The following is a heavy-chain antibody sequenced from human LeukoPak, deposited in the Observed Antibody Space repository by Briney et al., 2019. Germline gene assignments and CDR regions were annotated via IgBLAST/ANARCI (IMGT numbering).Heavy chain of an antibody. CDR1: GFTFSSYS. D-gene: IGHD6-6*01. V-gene: IGHV3-21*01. J-gene: IGHJ3*02. CDR3: ARATYIAARPGAFDI. Sequence: PGGSLRLSCAASGFTFSSYSMNWVRQAPGKGLEWVSSISSSSSYIYYADSVKGRFTISRDNAKNSLYLQMNSLRAEDTAVYYCARATYIAARPGAFDIWGQGTMVTVSS. CDR2: ISSSSSYI.